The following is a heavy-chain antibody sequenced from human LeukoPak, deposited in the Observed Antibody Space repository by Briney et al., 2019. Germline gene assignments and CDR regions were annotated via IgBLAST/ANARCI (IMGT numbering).Heavy chain of an antibody. CDR3: AAELYGVYTDCCTFHL. CDR1: GFTFSTSA. V-gene: IGHV1-58*01. D-gene: IGHD4-17*01. Sequence: TSVKVSCKTSGFTFSTSAVQWVRQARGQRLEWIGWIIVGSGATNYAQSLQGRFAITRDMSTNTAYMELSSLGSEDSAVYYCAAELYGVYTDCCTFHLWGQGTMVTVSS. J-gene: IGHJ3*01. CDR2: IIVGSGAT.